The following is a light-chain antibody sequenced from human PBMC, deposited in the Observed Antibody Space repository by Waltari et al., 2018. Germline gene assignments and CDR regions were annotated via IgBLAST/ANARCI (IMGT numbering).Light chain of an antibody. CDR1: SSNIPSNT. CDR2: RNS. J-gene: IGLJ3*02. Sequence: QSVLTQPPSASGTPGPRVTISCSGTSSNIPSNTLNWYQQPPGPAPKLLTYRNSHRPSGVPDRFSGSQSGTSASLAISGLQSEDEATYYCAAWDDRMNGRGVFGGGTKVTVL. V-gene: IGLV1-44*01. CDR3: AAWDDRMNGRGV.